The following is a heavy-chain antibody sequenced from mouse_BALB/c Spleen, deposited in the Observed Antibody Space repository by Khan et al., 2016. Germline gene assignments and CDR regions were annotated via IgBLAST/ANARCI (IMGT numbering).Heavy chain of an antibody. CDR2: IWGDGRT. CDR3: SSDCDGFAY. CDR1: GFSLTGYG. V-gene: IGHV2-6-7*01. J-gene: IGHJ3*01. Sequence: QVQLKQSGPGLVAPSQSLSITCAVSGFSLTGYGVNWVRQPPGKGLEWLGMIWGDGRTDYNSALKSRVSISKDNSKSHVFLQMNSLQTDDTAIYYCSSDCDGFAYWGQGTLVIVSA.